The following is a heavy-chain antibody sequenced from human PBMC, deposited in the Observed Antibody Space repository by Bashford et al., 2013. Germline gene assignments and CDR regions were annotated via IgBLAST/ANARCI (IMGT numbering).Heavy chain of an antibody. Sequence: VRQAPGKGAGVGWPYLKAKTDGGTTDYAAPVKGRFTISRDDSKNTLYLQMNSLKTEDTAVYYCTTDNWNYGFDPWGQGTLVTVSS. CDR3: TTDNWNYGFDP. D-gene: IGHD1-7*01. V-gene: IGHV3-15*01. CDR2: LKAKTDGGTT. J-gene: IGHJ5*02.